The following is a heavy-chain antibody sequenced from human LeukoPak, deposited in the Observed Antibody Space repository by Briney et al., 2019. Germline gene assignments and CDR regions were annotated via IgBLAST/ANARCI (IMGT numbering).Heavy chain of an antibody. J-gene: IGHJ3*02. CDR2: INHSGST. CDR3: ARSPRKRITMVRGVTRTMTFDI. V-gene: IGHV4-34*01. Sequence: SETLSLTCAVYGGSFSGYYWSWIRQPPGKGLEWIGEINHSGSTNYNPSLKSRVTISVDTSKNQFSLKLSSVTAADTAVYYCARSPRKRITMVRGVTRTMTFDIWGQGTMVTVSS. CDR1: GGSFSGYY. D-gene: IGHD3-10*01.